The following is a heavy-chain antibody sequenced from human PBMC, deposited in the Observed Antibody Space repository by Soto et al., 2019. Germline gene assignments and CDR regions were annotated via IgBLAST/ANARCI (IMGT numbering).Heavy chain of an antibody. CDR3: ARANGYPHGTTSNYYYYYGMDV. J-gene: IGHJ6*02. CDR2: IIPIFGTA. D-gene: IGHD5-12*01. V-gene: IGHV1-69*13. CDR1: GGTFSSYA. Sequence: SVKVSCKASGGTFSSYAISWVRQAPGQGLEWMGGIIPIFGTANYAQKFQGRVTITADESTSTAYMELSSLRSEDTAVYYCARANGYPHGTTSNYYYYYGMDVWGQGTKVTVSS.